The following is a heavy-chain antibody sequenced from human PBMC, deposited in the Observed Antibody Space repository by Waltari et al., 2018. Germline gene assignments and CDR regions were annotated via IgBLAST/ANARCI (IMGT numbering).Heavy chain of an antibody. Sequence: EARLVESGGGLVQPGGSLRLSCSVSGFSFSSKWMSWVRQAPGKGPEWGANMRAEDSERFYVDSVQGRFTISRDNAKNTLYLQMNSLRPEDTALYYCARDWAYGFDMWGQGTMVTVSS. CDR2: MRAEDSER. CDR1: GFSFSSKW. D-gene: IGHD7-27*01. J-gene: IGHJ3*02. V-gene: IGHV3-7*01. CDR3: ARDWAYGFDM.